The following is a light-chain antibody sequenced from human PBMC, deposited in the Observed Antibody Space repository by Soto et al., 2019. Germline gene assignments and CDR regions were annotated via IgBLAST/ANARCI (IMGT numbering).Light chain of an antibody. CDR1: SSDIGGYNY. J-gene: IGLJ3*02. CDR2: EVS. Sequence: QSALTQPASVSGSPGQSITISCTGSSSDIGGYNYVAWYQQYPGKAPKLMIYEVSNRPSGVSSRFSGSKSGITASLTISGLQAEDEADYYCSSFTRSSTCPWLFGGGTKVTVL. V-gene: IGLV2-14*01. CDR3: SSFTRSSTCPWL.